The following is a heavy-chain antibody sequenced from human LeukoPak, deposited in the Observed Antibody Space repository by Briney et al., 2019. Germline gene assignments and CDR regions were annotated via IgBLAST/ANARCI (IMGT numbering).Heavy chain of an antibody. D-gene: IGHD5-12*01. J-gene: IGHJ4*02. CDR3: ARQRGAVDVATV. Sequence: PSETLSLTCTVSGGSISDSSYYWGWIRQPPGKGLEWIGSIYYSGNTYYNPSLKSRVTISIDTSKNQFSLKLSSVTAADTAVYYCARQRGAVDVATVWGQGTLVTVSS. CDR2: IYYSGNT. V-gene: IGHV4-39*01. CDR1: GGSISDSSYY.